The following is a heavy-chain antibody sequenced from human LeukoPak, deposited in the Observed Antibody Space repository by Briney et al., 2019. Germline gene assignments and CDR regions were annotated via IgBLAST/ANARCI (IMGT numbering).Heavy chain of an antibody. Sequence: SETLSLTCTVSGGSVSSGSYYWSWTRQPPGKGLEWIGYIYYSGSTNYNPSLKSRVTISVDTSKNQFSLKLSSVTAADTAVYYCARDQGYGTKRYYYYGMDVWGQGATVTVSS. J-gene: IGHJ6*02. CDR2: IYYSGST. CDR1: GGSVSSGSYY. D-gene: IGHD5-18*01. V-gene: IGHV4-61*01. CDR3: ARDQGYGTKRYYYYGMDV.